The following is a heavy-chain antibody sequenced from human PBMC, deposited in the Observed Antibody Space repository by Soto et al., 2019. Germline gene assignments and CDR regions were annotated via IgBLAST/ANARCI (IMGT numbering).Heavy chain of an antibody. CDR1: GFTFSSYD. Sequence: GGSLRLSCAASGFTFSSYDMHWVRQATGKGLEWVSAIGTAGDTYYPGSVKGRFTISRENAKNSLYLQMNSLRAGDTAVYYCARGPTHHSSSPVGVGGYYYYYYMDVWGKGTTVTVSS. J-gene: IGHJ6*03. CDR2: IGTAGDT. V-gene: IGHV3-13*01. CDR3: ARGPTHHSSSPVGVGGYYYYYYMDV. D-gene: IGHD6-6*01.